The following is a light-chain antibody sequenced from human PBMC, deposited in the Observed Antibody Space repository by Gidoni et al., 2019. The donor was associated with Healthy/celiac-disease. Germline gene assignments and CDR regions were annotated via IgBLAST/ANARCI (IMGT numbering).Light chain of an antibody. Sequence: EIVLTQSPATLSLSPGERATLSCRASQSVSSYLAWYQQQPGQAPRLLIYDASNRATGIPARFSGSGSGTDFTLTISSLEPEDFAVYYCQQRSNWPPKLTFGGGTKVEIK. CDR3: QQRSNWPPKLT. J-gene: IGKJ4*01. CDR1: QSVSSY. V-gene: IGKV3-11*01. CDR2: DAS.